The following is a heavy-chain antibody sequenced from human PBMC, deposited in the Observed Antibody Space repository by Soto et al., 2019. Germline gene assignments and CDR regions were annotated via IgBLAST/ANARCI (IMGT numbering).Heavy chain of an antibody. D-gene: IGHD3-3*01. CDR2: IFYSGKT. Sequence: SETLSLTCTVSGGSISSNNNYWCWIRQPPGKGLDWIGSIFYSGKTYYNLSLKSRVTISVDTSKNQFSLKLNSVTAADTAVFYCANYNLWSGHYTDWGQGTLVTVS. V-gene: IGHV4-39*01. CDR3: ANYNLWSGHYTD. J-gene: IGHJ4*02. CDR1: GGSISSNNNY.